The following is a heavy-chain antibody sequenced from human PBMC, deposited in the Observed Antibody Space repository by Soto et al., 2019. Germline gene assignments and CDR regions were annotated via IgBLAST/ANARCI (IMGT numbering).Heavy chain of an antibody. CDR1: GGSVSSGSFY. Sequence: SETLSLTCSVSGGSVSSGSFYCSWIRQPPGKGLEWIGYISYIGTTTYNPSLESRLPISLDTSKNQFSLKLSSVTAADTAVYYCATFTVVASRNYYYYGMDVWGQGTTVTVSS. CDR2: ISYIGTT. D-gene: IGHD2-15*01. J-gene: IGHJ6*02. V-gene: IGHV4-61*01. CDR3: ATFTVVASRNYYYYGMDV.